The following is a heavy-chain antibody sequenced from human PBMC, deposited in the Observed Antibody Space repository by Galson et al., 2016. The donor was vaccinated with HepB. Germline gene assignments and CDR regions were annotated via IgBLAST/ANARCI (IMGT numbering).Heavy chain of an antibody. D-gene: IGHD3-22*01. J-gene: IGHJ6*02. CDR3: AKESYDSTAYYGFYYYYYGMDV. CDR1: GFTFSSYG. Sequence: SLRLSCAASGFTFSSYGIYWVRQAPGKGLEWVAVISYDGSDKYYADSVKGRFTISRDNSKNTLYLQMNSLRAEDTAVYYCAKESYDSTAYYGFYYYYYGMDVWGQGTTVTVSS. CDR2: ISYDGSDK. V-gene: IGHV3-30*18.